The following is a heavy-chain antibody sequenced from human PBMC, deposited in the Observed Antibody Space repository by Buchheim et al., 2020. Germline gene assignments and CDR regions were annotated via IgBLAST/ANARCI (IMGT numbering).Heavy chain of an antibody. J-gene: IGHJ4*02. V-gene: IGHV3-30*18. Sequence: QVQLVESGGGVVQPGRSLRLSCAASGFTFSSYGMHWVRQAPGKGLEWVAVISYDGSNAYYADSVKGRFTSSRAHSKNKPYLQMNSLRAEDTAVFYCAKTNYYESSGYIDYWGQGTL. D-gene: IGHD3-22*01. CDR3: AKTNYYESSGYIDY. CDR1: GFTFSSYG. CDR2: ISYDGSNA.